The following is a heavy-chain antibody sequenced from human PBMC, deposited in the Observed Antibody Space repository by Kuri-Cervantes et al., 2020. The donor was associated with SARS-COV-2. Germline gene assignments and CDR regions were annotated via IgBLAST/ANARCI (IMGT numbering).Heavy chain of an antibody. CDR1: GGTFSSYV. D-gene: IGHD3-9*01. CDR3: ARETFLTRGPMPAPLLDY. CDR2: FDPEDGET. Sequence: ASVKVSCKASGGTFSSYVISWVRQAPGQGLEWMGGFDPEDGETIYAQKFQGRVTMTEDTSTDTAYMELSSLRSEDTAVYYCARETFLTRGPMPAPLLDYWGQGTLVTVSS. V-gene: IGHV1-24*01. J-gene: IGHJ4*02.